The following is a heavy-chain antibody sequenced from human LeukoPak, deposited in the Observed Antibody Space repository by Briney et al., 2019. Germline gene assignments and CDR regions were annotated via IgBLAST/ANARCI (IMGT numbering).Heavy chain of an antibody. V-gene: IGHV1-2*02. D-gene: IGHD6-19*01. Sequence: ASLKVSCKDSGYTFTVYYMHWVRQAPGQGLEWMGWINPNSGGTNYAQKFQGRVTMTRDTSNSTAYMELSRLRSDDTAVYYCAREPEVEGGCWGQGTLVSVSS. CDR2: INPNSGGT. CDR1: GYTFTVYY. J-gene: IGHJ4*02. CDR3: AREPEVEGGC.